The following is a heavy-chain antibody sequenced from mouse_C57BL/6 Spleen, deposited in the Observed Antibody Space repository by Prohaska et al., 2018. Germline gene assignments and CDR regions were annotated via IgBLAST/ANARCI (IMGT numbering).Heavy chain of an antibody. CDR3: AREGAFIFAY. CDR1: GYTFTSYW. CDR2: IYPGSGST. V-gene: IGHV1-55*01. Sequence: PGASVKMSCKASGYTFTSYWITWVKQRPGQGLEWIGDIYPGSGSTNYNEKFKSKATLTVDTSSSTAYMQLSSLTSEDSAVYYCAREGAFIFAYWGQGTLVTVSA. J-gene: IGHJ3*01. D-gene: IGHD1-1*01.